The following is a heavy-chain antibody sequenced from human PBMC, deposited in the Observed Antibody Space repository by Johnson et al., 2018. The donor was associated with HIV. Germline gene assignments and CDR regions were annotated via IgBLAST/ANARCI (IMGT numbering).Heavy chain of an antibody. CDR3: AKDQYGQWLAHAFDI. D-gene: IGHD6-19*01. CDR2: IWYDGSNK. J-gene: IGHJ3*02. V-gene: IGHV3-33*06. CDR1: GFTFSSYG. Sequence: QEQLVESGGGVVQPGRSLRLSCAASGFTFSSYGMHWVRQAPGKGLEWVAVIWYDGSNKYYADSVKGRFTISRDNSKNTLYLQMNSLRAEDTAVYYCAKDQYGQWLAHAFDIWGQGTMVTVSS.